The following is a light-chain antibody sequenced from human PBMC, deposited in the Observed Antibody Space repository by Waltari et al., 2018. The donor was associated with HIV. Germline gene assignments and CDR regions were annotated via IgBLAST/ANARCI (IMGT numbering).Light chain of an antibody. CDR2: YDS. J-gene: IGLJ3*02. CDR3: QVWDSSSDQV. Sequence: SYVLTQPPSVSVAPGKTARITCGGNNIGSKSVHWYQQKPGQAPVLVIYYDSDRPSGLPERFPGSNSGNTATLTISRGEAGDEADYYCQVWDSSSDQVFGGGTKLTVL. V-gene: IGLV3-21*04. CDR1: NIGSKS.